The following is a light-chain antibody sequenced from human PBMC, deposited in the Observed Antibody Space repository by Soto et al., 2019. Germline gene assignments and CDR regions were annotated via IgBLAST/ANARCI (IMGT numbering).Light chain of an antibody. CDR3: QQFNNWPLT. J-gene: IGKJ5*01. V-gene: IGKV3D-15*01. CDR2: GAS. CDR1: QSINSD. Sequence: EIVMTQSPATLSVSPGETTRLSCRASQSINSDVAWYQQKVGQTPRLLIHGASTRATGIAARFSGSGSGTEFTLTISSLQSEDFAVYYCQQFNNWPLTFGQGTRLEIK.